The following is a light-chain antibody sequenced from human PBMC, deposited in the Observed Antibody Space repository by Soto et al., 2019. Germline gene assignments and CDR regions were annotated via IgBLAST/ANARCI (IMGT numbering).Light chain of an antibody. J-gene: IGKJ5*01. CDR3: QQYGSSPPTVT. CDR1: QSVSSSY. V-gene: IGKV3-20*01. CDR2: GAS. Sequence: EILLTQSPGTLSLSPGERATLSCRASQSVSSSYLAWYQQKPGQAPRLLIYGASSRATGIPDRFSGSGSGTDFTLTISRLEPEDFAVYYCQQYGSSPPTVTFGPGTRLEIK.